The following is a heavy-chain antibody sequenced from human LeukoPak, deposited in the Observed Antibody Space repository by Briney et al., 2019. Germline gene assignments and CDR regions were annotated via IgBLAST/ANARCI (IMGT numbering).Heavy chain of an antibody. CDR1: GFTFSNYG. V-gene: IGHV3-30*02. D-gene: IGHD2-2*01. J-gene: IGHJ4*02. CDR3: AKDRRTYCSSTSCSLFDY. Sequence: GSLRLSCAASGFTFSNYGMHWVRQAPGKGLEWVAFIRYDGSNKYYADSVKGRFTISRDNSKNTLYLQMNSLRAEDTAVYYCAKDRRTYCSSTSCSLFDYWGQGTLVTVSS. CDR2: IRYDGSNK.